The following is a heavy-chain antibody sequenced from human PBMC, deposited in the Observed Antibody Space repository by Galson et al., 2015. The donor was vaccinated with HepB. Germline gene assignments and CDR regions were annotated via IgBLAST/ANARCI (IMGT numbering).Heavy chain of an antibody. CDR1: GYTFTSYH. V-gene: IGHV1-46*03. J-gene: IGHJ4*02. CDR2: INPSGGST. CDR3: ARDIAEYSSGYYYFDY. Sequence: SVKVSCKASGYTFTSYHMHWVRQAPGQGLEWMGIINPSGGSTSYAQKFQGRVTMTRDTSTSTVYMELSSLRSEDTAVYYCARDIAEYSSGYYYFDYWGQGTLVTVS. D-gene: IGHD3-22*01.